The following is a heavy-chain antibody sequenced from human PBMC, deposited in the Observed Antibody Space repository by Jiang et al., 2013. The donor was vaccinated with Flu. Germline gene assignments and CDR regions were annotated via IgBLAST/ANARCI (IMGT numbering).Heavy chain of an antibody. Sequence: AISGDSVSSNSAAWNWIRQSPSRGLEWLGRTYYRSKWYNDYAVSVKSRITINPDTSRNQFSLQLNSVTPEDTAVYYCARDGYCTNGVCLNFDYWGQGTLVTVSS. CDR3: ARDGYCTNGVCLNFDY. CDR1: GDSVSSNSAA. CDR2: TYYRSKWYN. V-gene: IGHV6-1*01. D-gene: IGHD2-8*01. J-gene: IGHJ4*02.